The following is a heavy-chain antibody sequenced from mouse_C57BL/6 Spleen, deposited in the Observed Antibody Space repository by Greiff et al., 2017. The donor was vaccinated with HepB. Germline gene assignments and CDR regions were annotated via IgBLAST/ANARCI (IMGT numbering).Heavy chain of an antibody. V-gene: IGHV5-4*01. CDR2: ISDGGSYT. CDR3: AIYSRDGFAS. Sequence: DVQLVESGGGLVKPGGSLKLSCAASGFTFSSYAMSWVRQTPEKRLEWVATISDGGSYTYYPDNVKGRFTISRDNAKNNLYLQMSHLKSEDTAMYSCAIYSRDGFASWAQATLVTVS. J-gene: IGHJ3*01. CDR1: GFTFSSYA. D-gene: IGHD1-3*01.